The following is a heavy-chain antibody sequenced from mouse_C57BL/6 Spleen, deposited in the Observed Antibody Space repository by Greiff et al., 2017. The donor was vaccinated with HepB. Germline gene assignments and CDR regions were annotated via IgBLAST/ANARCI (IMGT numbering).Heavy chain of an antibody. D-gene: IGHD1-1*01. J-gene: IGHJ4*01. V-gene: IGHV3-6*01. CDR3: ANYYGSSYYAMDY. CDR2: ISYDGSN. CDR1: GYSITSGYY. Sequence: EESGPGLVKPSQSLSLTCSVTGYSITSGYYWNWIRQFPGNKLEWMGYISYDGSNNYNPSLKNRISITRDTSKNQFFLKLNSVTTEDTATYYCANYYGSSYYAMDYWGQGTSVTVSS.